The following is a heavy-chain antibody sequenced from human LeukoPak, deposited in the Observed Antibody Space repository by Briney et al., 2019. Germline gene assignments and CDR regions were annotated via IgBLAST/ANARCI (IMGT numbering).Heavy chain of an antibody. CDR3: ARDRPDKMSIVVVPAAVSWDFDY. J-gene: IGHJ4*02. CDR2: ISAHNGNT. CDR1: GYTFTSYG. Sequence: GASVKVSCKASGYTFTSYGISWVRQAPGQGLEWMGWISAHNGNTNYAQKLQGRVTMTTDTSTSTAYMELRSLRSDDTAVYYCARDRPDKMSIVVVPAAVSWDFDYWGQGTLVTVSS. D-gene: IGHD2-2*01. V-gene: IGHV1-18*01.